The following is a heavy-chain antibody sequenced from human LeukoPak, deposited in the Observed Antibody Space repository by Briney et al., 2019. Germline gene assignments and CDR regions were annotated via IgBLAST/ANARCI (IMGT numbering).Heavy chain of an antibody. J-gene: IGHJ4*02. CDR1: GGTFSSYA. V-gene: IGHV1-69*04. Sequence: GASVKLSCKASGGTFSSYAISWVRQAPRQGLEWMGRIIPILGIANYAQKFQGRVTITADKSTSTAYMELSSLRSEDTAVYYCARASAIVPFYFDYWGQGTLVTVSS. CDR2: IIPILGIA. D-gene: IGHD1-26*01. CDR3: ARASAIVPFYFDY.